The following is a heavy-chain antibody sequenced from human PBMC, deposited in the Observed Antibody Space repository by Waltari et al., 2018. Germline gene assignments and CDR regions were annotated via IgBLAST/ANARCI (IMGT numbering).Heavy chain of an antibody. J-gene: IGHJ5*02. V-gene: IGHV3-53*01. CDR1: GFTVSSNY. CDR2: IYSGGST. D-gene: IGHD4-17*01. Sequence: EVQLVESGGGLIQPGGSLRLSCAASGFTVSSNYMSWVRQAPGKGLDWVSVIYSGGSTYYADSVKGRFTISRDNSKNTLYLQMNSLRAEDTAVYYCAREDYGDYGNWFDPWGQGTLVTVSS. CDR3: AREDYGDYGNWFDP.